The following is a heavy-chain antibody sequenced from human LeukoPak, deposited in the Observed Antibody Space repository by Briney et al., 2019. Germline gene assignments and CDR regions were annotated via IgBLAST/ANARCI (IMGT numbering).Heavy chain of an antibody. CDR2: IYYSGST. Sequence: PSETLSLTCTVSGGSISSYYWSLIRQPPGKGLEWIGYIYYSGSTNYNPSLKSRVTISVDTSKNQFSLKLSSVTAADTAVYYCARDHTYYDILTGYSFGAFDIWGRGTMVTVSS. J-gene: IGHJ3*02. D-gene: IGHD3-9*01. CDR3: ARDHTYYDILTGYSFGAFDI. V-gene: IGHV4-59*01. CDR1: GGSISSYY.